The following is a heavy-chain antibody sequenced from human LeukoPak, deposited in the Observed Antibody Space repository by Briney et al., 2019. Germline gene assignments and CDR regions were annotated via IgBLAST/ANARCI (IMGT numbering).Heavy chain of an antibody. V-gene: IGHV3-30-3*01. D-gene: IGHD2-2*01. CDR3: ARYSFQFTNSPLYYDAFDI. J-gene: IGHJ3*02. Sequence: GGSLRLSCAASEFTFSSYAMHWVRQAPGKGLEWVAVISYDGSNKYYADSVKGRFTISRDNSKNTLYLQMNSLRAEDTAVYFCARYSFQFTNSPLYYDAFDIWGQGMMVTVSS. CDR1: EFTFSSYA. CDR2: ISYDGSNK.